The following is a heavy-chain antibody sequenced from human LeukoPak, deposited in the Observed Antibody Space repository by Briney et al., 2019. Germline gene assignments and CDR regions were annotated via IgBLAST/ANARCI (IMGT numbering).Heavy chain of an antibody. Sequence: SETLSLTCNVSGGSISSGDHYWSWIRQPPGKGLEWIGHIYVTGSTYSNPSLKSRVTISVDTSKNQFSLKLSSVIAADTAVYYCARRYCSGGSCYSSLYYFDYWGQGTLVTVSS. D-gene: IGHD2-15*01. CDR1: GGSISSGDHY. J-gene: IGHJ4*02. V-gene: IGHV4-30-4*01. CDR3: ARRYCSGGSCYSSLYYFDY. CDR2: IYVTGST.